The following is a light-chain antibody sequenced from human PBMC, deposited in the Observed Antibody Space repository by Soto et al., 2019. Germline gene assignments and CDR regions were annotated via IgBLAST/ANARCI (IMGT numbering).Light chain of an antibody. CDR2: GAS. Sequence: EIVMTQSPATLSLSPGERATLSCSASQSISGNYLAWYQQKPGQAPRLLIYGASTRATGIPARFSGSGSGTEFTLTISSLQSEDFEIYYCQQYNNWPITFGQGTRLEIK. J-gene: IGKJ5*01. CDR3: QQYNNWPIT. CDR1: QSISGN. V-gene: IGKV3-15*01.